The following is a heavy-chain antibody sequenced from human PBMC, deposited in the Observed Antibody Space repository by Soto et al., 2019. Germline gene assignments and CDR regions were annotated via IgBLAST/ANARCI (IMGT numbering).Heavy chain of an antibody. CDR2: ISGSGGST. V-gene: IGHV3-23*01. Sequence: HPGGSLRLSCVASGFTFSSYAMSWVRQAPGKGLEWVSAISGSGGSTYYADSVKGRFTISRDNSKNTLYLQMNSLRAEDTAVYYCAKHNLSIAASFIDPWGQGTLVTVSS. D-gene: IGHD6-6*01. CDR3: AKHNLSIAASFIDP. J-gene: IGHJ5*02. CDR1: GFTFSSYA.